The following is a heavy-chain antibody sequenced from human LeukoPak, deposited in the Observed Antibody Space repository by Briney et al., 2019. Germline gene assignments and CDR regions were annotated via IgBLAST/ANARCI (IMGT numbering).Heavy chain of an antibody. CDR2: IYSGSS. Sequence: SETLSLTCTVSGGSISSYYWSWIRQPPGKGPEWIGCIYSGSSSYNPSLQSRVTISVDTSMNQFSLKLTSMTAADTAVYYCGRAGPGAFFDHWGRGALVTVSS. J-gene: IGHJ4*02. D-gene: IGHD2-2*01. V-gene: IGHV4-59*01. CDR3: GRAGPGAFFDH. CDR1: GGSISSYY.